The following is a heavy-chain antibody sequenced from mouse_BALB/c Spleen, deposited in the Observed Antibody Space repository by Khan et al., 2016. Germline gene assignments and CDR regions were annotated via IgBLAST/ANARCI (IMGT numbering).Heavy chain of an antibody. Sequence: EVQLQESGPGLVKPSQSLSLTCTVTGYSITSDYAWNWIRQFPGNKLEWMGYISYSGSTSYNPSLKSRISITRDTSKNQFFLQLNSVTTEDTATNYCARRRRVSTTVLDYWGQGTTLTVSS. D-gene: IGHD1-1*01. CDR3: ARRRRVSTTVLDY. CDR2: ISYSGST. V-gene: IGHV3-2*02. J-gene: IGHJ2*01. CDR1: GYSITSDYA.